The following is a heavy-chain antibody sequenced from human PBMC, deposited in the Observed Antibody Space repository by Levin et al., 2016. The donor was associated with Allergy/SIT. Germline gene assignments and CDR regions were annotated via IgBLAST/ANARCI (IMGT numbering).Heavy chain of an antibody. V-gene: IGHV4-59*08. D-gene: IGHD3-22*01. Sequence: WIRQPPGKGLEWIGYIYYSGSTNYNPSLKSRVTISVDTSKNQFSLKLSSVTAADTAVYYCARQYYDSSGYYPWGSWFDPWGQGTLVTVSS. J-gene: IGHJ5*02. CDR2: IYYSGST. CDR3: ARQYYDSSGYYPWGSWFDP.